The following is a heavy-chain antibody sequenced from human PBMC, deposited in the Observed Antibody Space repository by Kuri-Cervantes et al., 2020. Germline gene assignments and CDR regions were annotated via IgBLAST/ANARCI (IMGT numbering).Heavy chain of an antibody. V-gene: IGHV3-11*01. J-gene: IGHJ6*02. Sequence: GGSLRLSCAASGFTFSDYYMSWIRQAPGKGLEWVSYISSSGSTIYYADSVKGRFTISRDNAKNSLYLQMNSLRAEDTAVYYCAKDGYGDYGFYYYYGMDVWGQGTTVTVSS. CDR3: AKDGYGDYGFYYYYGMDV. CDR2: ISSSGSTI. D-gene: IGHD4-17*01. CDR1: GFTFSDYY.